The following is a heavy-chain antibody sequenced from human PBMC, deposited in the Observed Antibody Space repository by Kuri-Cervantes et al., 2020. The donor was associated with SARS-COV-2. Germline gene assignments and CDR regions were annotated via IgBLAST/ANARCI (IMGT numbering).Heavy chain of an antibody. V-gene: IGHV3-30*02. CDR2: IRYDGSNK. D-gene: IGHD2-2*01. CDR1: GFTFSSYG. J-gene: IGHJ4*02. Sequence: GESLKISCAASGFTFSSYGMHWVRQAPGKGLKWVAFIRYDGSNKYYADSVKGRFTISRDNSKNTLYLQMNSLRAEDTAVYCCAREPGYCSSTSCLWGGFDYWGQGTLVTVSS. CDR3: AREPGYCSSTSCLWGGFDY.